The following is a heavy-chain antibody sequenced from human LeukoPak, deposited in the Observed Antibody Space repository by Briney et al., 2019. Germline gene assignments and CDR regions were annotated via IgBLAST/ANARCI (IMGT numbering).Heavy chain of an antibody. CDR3: ARSGITGTLRYMDV. CDR2: IYYSGST. D-gene: IGHD1-20*01. CDR1: GGSISSYY. Sequence: SETLSLTCTVSGGSISSYYWSWIRQPPGKGLEWIGYIYYSGSTNYNPSLKSRVTISVDTSKNQFSLKLSSVTAADTAVYYCARSGITGTLRYMDVWGKGTTVTVSS. V-gene: IGHV4-59*01. J-gene: IGHJ6*03.